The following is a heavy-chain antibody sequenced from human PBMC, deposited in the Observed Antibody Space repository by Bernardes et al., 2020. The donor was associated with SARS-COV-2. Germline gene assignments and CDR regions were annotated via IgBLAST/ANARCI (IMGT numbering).Heavy chain of an antibody. V-gene: IGHV3-11*01. Sequence: SLRLSCAASGFTFSDYYMIWIRQAPGKGLEWISYIVDDGTTIYYADSVKGRFTISRDNAKNSLYLQMNSLRAEDTAVYYCARDTYGDNIDYWGQGTLVTVSS. D-gene: IGHD4-17*01. CDR3: ARDTYGDNIDY. CDR2: IVDDGTTI. J-gene: IGHJ4*02. CDR1: GFTFSDYY.